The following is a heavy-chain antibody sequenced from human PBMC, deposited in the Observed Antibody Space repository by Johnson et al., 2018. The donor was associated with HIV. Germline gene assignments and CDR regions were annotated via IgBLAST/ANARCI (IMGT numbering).Heavy chain of an antibody. CDR2: ISSDGNRE. CDR3: ARDLGLPENAFEL. D-gene: IGHD4-11*01. CDR1: GFTFSYSA. V-gene: IGHV3-30-3*01. J-gene: IGHJ3*01. Sequence: QMLLVESGGGMVQPGRSLRLSCVASGFTFSYSAFHWVRQAPGEGLEWVALISSDGNREHYADSLKGRFTISRDNSKNTLYLQMNSLRSGDTAVYYCARDLGLPENAFELWGRGPMVTVS.